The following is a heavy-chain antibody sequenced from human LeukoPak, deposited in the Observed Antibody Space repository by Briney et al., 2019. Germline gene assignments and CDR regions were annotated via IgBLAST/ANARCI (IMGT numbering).Heavy chain of an antibody. V-gene: IGHV3-23*01. Sequence: GGSLRLSCAASGFTSRSYGMSWVRQTPGKGLEWVSTISSGAPTTYYADSVKGRFTISRDDSKNTLYLQMNTLRAEDTAVYYCAKRHSSGWYYFDYWGQGTLVTVSS. CDR3: AKRHSSGWYYFDY. CDR2: ISSGAPTT. D-gene: IGHD6-19*01. CDR1: GFTSRSYG. J-gene: IGHJ4*02.